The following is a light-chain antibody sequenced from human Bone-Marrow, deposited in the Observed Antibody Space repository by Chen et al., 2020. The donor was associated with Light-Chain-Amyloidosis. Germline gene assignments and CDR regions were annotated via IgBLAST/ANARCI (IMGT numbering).Light chain of an antibody. CDR1: QTISSNY. CDR3: QQYGTSPLT. Sequence: EIVLTQSPGTLSFSPGEGANLSCRASQTISSNYLTWYQQKFGQATRLLLYGSSSRATGIPERFTGSGSGTDFTLTINRLEPEDFAMYYCQQYGTSPLTFGGGTKVEIK. J-gene: IGKJ4*01. CDR2: GSS. V-gene: IGKV3-20*01.